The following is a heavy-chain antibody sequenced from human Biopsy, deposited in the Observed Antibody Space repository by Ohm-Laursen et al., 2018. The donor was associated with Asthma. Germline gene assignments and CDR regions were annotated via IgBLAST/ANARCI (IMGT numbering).Heavy chain of an antibody. D-gene: IGHD3-3*02. V-gene: IGHV3-7*01. Sequence: SLRLSCTASGFTFGDYWMSWVRQVPGKGLEWVANIKHDGTEKNHVDSLKGRFTISRDNAKNSLYLQMNSLRAEDTAVYYCARTFHFWSPYHADHYQLWGQGTLVTVPS. J-gene: IGHJ1*01. CDR1: GFTFGDYW. CDR3: ARTFHFWSPYHADHYQL. CDR2: IKHDGTEK.